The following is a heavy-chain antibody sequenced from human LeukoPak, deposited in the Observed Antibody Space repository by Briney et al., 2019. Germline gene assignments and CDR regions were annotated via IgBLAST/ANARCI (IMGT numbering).Heavy chain of an antibody. J-gene: IGHJ4*02. D-gene: IGHD6-6*01. CDR2: TNPNSGGT. Sequence: ASVKVSCKASGYTFTGYYMHWVRQAPGQGLEWMGWTNPNSGGTNYAQKFQGRVTMTRDTSISTAYMELSRLRSDDTAVYYCASEFVKTSIAETYYFDYWGQGTLVTVSS. CDR1: GYTFTGYY. CDR3: ASEFVKTSIAETYYFDY. V-gene: IGHV1-2*02.